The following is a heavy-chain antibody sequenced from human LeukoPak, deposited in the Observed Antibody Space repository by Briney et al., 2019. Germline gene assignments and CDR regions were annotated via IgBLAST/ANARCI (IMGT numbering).Heavy chain of an antibody. CDR3: ARGPHKFDY. CDR2: ISYSGST. V-gene: IGHV4-59*01. CDR1: GGSISSYY. J-gene: IGHJ4*02. Sequence: SETLSLTCTVSGGSISSYYWSWIRPPPGKGLEWIGYISYSGSTNYSPSLKSRVTISVDTSKHQFSLKLSAVTAADTAVYYCARGPHKFDYWGQGSLVTVSS.